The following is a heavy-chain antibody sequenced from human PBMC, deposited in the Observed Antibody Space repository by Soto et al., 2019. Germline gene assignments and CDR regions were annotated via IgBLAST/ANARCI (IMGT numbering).Heavy chain of an antibody. CDR2: IKQDESEK. V-gene: IGHV3-7*01. J-gene: IGHJ4*02. CDR1: GFTFSSHW. D-gene: IGHD2-15*01. CDR3: ARIDVASFDY. Sequence: GGSLRLSCAASGFTFSSHWMSWVRQAPGKGLEWVANIKQDESEKYYVDSAKGRFTISRGNAKNSLYLQMTSLRAEDTAVYYCARIDVASFDYWGQGTLVTVSS.